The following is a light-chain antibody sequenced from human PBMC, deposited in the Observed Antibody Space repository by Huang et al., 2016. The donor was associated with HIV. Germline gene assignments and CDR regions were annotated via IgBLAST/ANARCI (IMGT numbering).Light chain of an antibody. CDR3: QQYDNWRSYT. J-gene: IGKJ2*01. CDR2: GAS. Sequence: EIVMTQSPVTLSVSPGERATLSCRASPSVGTNLAWYQQKPGQAPRLLIYGASTRATGIPDRFSGSGSGTDFTLAISSLQFEDFALYYCQQYDNWRSYTFGQGTKLEIK. CDR1: PSVGTN. V-gene: IGKV3D-15*01.